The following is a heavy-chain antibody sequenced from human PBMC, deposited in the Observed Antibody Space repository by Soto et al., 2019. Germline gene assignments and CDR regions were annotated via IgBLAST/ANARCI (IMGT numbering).Heavy chain of an antibody. D-gene: IGHD3-10*01. CDR1: GGSFSGYY. CDR2: INHSGST. V-gene: IGHV4-34*01. Sequence: QVQLQQWGAGLLKPSETLSLTCAVYGGSFSGYYWSWIRQPPGKGLEWIGEINHSGSTNYNPSLKSRVTISVDTSKNQFSLKLSSVTAADTAVYYCARGRRTARGKDYFDYWGQGTLVTVSS. J-gene: IGHJ4*02. CDR3: ARGRRTARGKDYFDY.